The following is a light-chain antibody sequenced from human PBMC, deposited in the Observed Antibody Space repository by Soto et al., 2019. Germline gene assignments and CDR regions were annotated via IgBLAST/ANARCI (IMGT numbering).Light chain of an antibody. J-gene: IGKJ4*01. CDR2: GAS. CDR3: QHYNNLWG. V-gene: IGKV3-15*01. Sequence: EIVMTQSPATLSVSPGERVTLSCRASQCVSTNLAWYQQKPGQAPRPLIYGASTRATGVPARFSGSGSGTEFTLTISSLQSEDFAVYYCQHYNNLWGFGGGTKVEIK. CDR1: QCVSTN.